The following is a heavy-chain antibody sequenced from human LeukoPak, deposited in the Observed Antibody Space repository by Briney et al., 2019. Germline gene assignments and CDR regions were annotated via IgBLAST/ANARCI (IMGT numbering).Heavy chain of an antibody. D-gene: IGHD2-2*01. CDR3: AKWSLEGDIVVVPAARGPGIEGNFDY. CDR1: GFTFSSYG. CDR2: IRYDGSNK. Sequence: QAGGSLRLSCAASGFTFSSYGMHWVRQAPGKGLEWVAFIRYDGSNKYYADSVKGRFTISRDNSKNTLYLQMNSLRAEDTAVYYCAKWSLEGDIVVVPAARGPGIEGNFDYWGQGTLVTVSS. V-gene: IGHV3-30*02. J-gene: IGHJ4*02.